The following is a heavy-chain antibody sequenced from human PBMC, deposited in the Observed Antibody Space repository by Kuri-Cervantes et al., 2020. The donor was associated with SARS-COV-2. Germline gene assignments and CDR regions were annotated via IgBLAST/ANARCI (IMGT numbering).Heavy chain of an antibody. D-gene: IGHD4-17*01. CDR2: IYYSGST. Sequence: SETPSLTCTVSGGSISSYYWSWIRQPPGKGLEWIGYIYYSGSTNYNPSLKSRVTISVDTSKNQFSLKLSSVTAADTAVYYCARGGYGDYLSWGQGTLVTVSS. CDR3: ARGGYGDYLS. V-gene: IGHV4-59*01. CDR1: GGSISSYY. J-gene: IGHJ5*02.